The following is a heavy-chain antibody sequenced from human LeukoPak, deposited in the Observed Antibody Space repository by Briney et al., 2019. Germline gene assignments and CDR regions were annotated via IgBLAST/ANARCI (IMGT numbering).Heavy chain of an antibody. CDR2: MSYDGGNK. CDR3: AKVGRNYGDYKGWFDP. Sequence: GRPLRLSCAASGFILTDYGMHWVRQAPGKGLDWVAFMSYDGGNKYYADSVKGRFTISRDNSKNTLYLQMNTLRTEDTAVYYCAKVGRNYGDYKGWFDPWGQGTLVTVSS. J-gene: IGHJ5*02. V-gene: IGHV3-30*18. CDR1: GFILTDYG. D-gene: IGHD4-17*01.